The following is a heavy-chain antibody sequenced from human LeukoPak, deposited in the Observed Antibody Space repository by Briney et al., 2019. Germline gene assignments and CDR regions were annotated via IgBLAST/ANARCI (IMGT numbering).Heavy chain of an antibody. CDR2: LYWNDDK. CDR3: AHRPDKNTIGGPPFDH. J-gene: IGHJ4*02. V-gene: IGHV2-5*01. CDR1: WFSLRTSGDG. D-gene: IGHD2-15*01. Sequence: SGPTLAKLTQTLTLTCTFSWFSLRTSGDGVGWIRQAPGQALEWLALLYWNDDKWYSPSLKSRLTSTKDTSKNQVVLTMTNMDPVDTATYYCAHRPDKNTIGGPPFDHWGQGTLVTVSS.